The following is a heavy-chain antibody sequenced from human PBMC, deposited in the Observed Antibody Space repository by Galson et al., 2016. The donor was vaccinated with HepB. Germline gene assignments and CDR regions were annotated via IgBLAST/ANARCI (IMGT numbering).Heavy chain of an antibody. CDR2: IYPGDSDT. Sequence: QSGAEVKKPGESLKISCKDSGSSFTKYWIAWVRQMPGKGLEWMGIIYPGDSDTRYSPSFQGQVTISVDKSISTAYLQWSRLKSSDTAIYYCTSPRSVVPEVGFDIWGQGTMVTVSS. D-gene: IGHD3-10*01. CDR1: GSSFTKYW. J-gene: IGHJ3*02. V-gene: IGHV5-51*01. CDR3: TSPRSVVPEVGFDI.